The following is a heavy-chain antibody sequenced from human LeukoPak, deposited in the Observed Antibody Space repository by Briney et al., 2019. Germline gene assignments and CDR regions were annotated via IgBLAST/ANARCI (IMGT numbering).Heavy chain of an antibody. J-gene: IGHJ4*02. CDR3: ARDVDSMAARSSDY. Sequence: SQTLSFTCTVSGGSISSGGYYWSWIRQPPGKGLVWIGYIYHSGSTYCNPSLKSRVTISVDRSKNQFSLKLSSVTAADTAVYYCARDVDSMAARSSDYWGQGTLVTVSS. D-gene: IGHD6-6*01. CDR1: GGSISSGGYY. V-gene: IGHV4-30-2*01. CDR2: IYHSGST.